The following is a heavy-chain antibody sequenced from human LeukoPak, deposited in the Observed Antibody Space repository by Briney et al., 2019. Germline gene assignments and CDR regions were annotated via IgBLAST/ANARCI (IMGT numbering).Heavy chain of an antibody. V-gene: IGHV1-58*02. CDR2: IVVGSGNT. D-gene: IGHD6-19*01. CDR3: ARALSSGWYPETFDY. J-gene: IGHJ4*02. Sequence: SVKVSCKASGFTFTSSAMQWVRQARGQRLEWIGWIVVGSGNTNYAQKFQERVTITRDTSASTAYMELSSLRSEDMAVYYCARALSSGWYPETFDYWGQGTLVTVSS. CDR1: GFTFTSSA.